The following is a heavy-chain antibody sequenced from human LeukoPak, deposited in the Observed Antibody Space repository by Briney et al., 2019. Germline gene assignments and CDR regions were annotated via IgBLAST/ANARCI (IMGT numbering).Heavy chain of an antibody. J-gene: IGHJ6*02. Sequence: ASVKVSCKASGGTFSSYAISWVRQAPGQGLEWMGRIIPILGIANYAQKFQGRVTITADKSTSTAYMELSSLRSEDTAVYYCARDSLSMVRGVITIMDVWGQGTTVTVSS. CDR1: GGTFSSYA. D-gene: IGHD3-10*01. CDR2: IIPILGIA. CDR3: ARDSLSMVRGVITIMDV. V-gene: IGHV1-69*04.